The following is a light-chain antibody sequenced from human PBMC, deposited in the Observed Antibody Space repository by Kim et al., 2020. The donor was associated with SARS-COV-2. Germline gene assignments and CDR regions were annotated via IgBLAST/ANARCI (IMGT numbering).Light chain of an antibody. V-gene: IGKV1-39*01. CDR1: QSISSY. Sequence: DIQMTQSPSSLSASVGDRVTITCRASQSISSYLNWYQQKPGKAPKLLIYAASSLQSGVPSRFSGSGSGTDFTLTISSLQPEDFATYYCQQGYSTPYTFGQGTKLEI. CDR3: QQGYSTPYT. J-gene: IGKJ2*01. CDR2: AAS.